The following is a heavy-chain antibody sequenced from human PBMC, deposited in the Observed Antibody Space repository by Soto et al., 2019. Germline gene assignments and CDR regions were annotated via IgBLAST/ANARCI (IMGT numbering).Heavy chain of an antibody. CDR1: GFTFTSSA. D-gene: IGHD6-6*01. Sequence: GASVKVSCKASGFTFTSSAVQWVRQARGQRLEWIGWIVVGSGNTNYAQKFQERVTITRDMSTSTAYMELSSLRSEDTAVYYCAADYGYSSSSGTFDIWGQGTMVTVS. CDR3: AADYGYSSSSGTFDI. V-gene: IGHV1-58*01. CDR2: IVVGSGNT. J-gene: IGHJ3*02.